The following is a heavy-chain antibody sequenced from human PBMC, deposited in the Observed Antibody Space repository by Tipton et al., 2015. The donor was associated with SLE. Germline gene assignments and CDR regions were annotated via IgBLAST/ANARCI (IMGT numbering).Heavy chain of an antibody. CDR1: GFTFSSYA. Sequence: SLRLSCAASGFTFSSYAMHWVRQSPGKGLEWVSAISDTGGSTYFADSVKGRFTISRDNSRNTLYLQMNSLRVEDTAVYYCTTSGLRFLEWLRYWGQGTLVTVSS. CDR2: ISDTGGST. V-gene: IGHV3-23*01. CDR3: TTSGLRFLEWLRY. J-gene: IGHJ4*02. D-gene: IGHD3-3*01.